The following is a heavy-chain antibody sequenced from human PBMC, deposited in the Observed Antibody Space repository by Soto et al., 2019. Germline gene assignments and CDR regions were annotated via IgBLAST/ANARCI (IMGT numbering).Heavy chain of an antibody. V-gene: IGHV3-30*18. J-gene: IGHJ6*02. CDR2: ISYDGTNK. D-gene: IGHD2-15*01. CDR3: AKDQHKLIRRCYGLDV. Sequence: GGSLRLSCAASGFTFSNYVMHWVRQAPGKGLEWVAVISYDGTNKYYADSVRGRFTISRDNSKNTLFLQMNSLRPEDTAVYYCAKDQHKLIRRCYGLDVWGQGTTVTVSS. CDR1: GFTFSNYV.